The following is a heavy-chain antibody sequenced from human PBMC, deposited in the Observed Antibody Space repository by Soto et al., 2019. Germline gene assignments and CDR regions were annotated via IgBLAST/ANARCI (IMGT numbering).Heavy chain of an antibody. V-gene: IGHV3-73*01. D-gene: IGHD3-22*01. CDR2: IRSKANSYAT. CDR1: GFTFSGSA. CDR3: TRLPPRGLLPYGMDV. Sequence: PGGSLRLSCAASGFTFSGSAMHWVRQASGKGLEWVGRIRSKANSYATAYAASVKGRFTISRDDSKNTAYLQMNSLKTEDTAAYYCTRLPPRGLLPYGMDVWGQGTTVTVSS. J-gene: IGHJ6*02.